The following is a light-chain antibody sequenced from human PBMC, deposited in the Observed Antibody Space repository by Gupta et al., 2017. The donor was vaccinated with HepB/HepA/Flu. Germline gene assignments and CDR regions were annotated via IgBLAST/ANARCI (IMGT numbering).Light chain of an antibody. CDR3: QQSCRPRTWT. CDR1: QSISSY. Sequence: DIQLTQSPSSLSESVGDRVTITCRASQSISSYLNWYQQKPGKAPKRRIYAESSLQSGVPSRFSGSGSGTDFSLTISSLQPEDFATYYCQQSCRPRTWTFGQGTKVEIK. J-gene: IGKJ1*01. CDR2: AES. V-gene: IGKV1-39*01.